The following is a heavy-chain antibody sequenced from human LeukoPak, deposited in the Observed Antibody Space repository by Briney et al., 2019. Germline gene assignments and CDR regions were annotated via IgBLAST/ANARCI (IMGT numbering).Heavy chain of an antibody. CDR1: GFTFSSYG. CDR2: ISYDGSNK. CDR3: ARGCSSTSCY. J-gene: IGHJ4*02. D-gene: IGHD2-2*01. Sequence: PGRSLRLSCAASGFTFSSYGMHWVRQAPGKGLEWVAVISYDGSNKYYADSVKGRFTISRDNSKNTLYLQMNSLRAEDTAVYYCARGCSSTSCYWGQGTLVTVSS. V-gene: IGHV3-30*03.